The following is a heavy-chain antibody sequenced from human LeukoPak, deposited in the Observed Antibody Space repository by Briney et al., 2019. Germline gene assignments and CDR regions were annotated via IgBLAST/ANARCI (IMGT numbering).Heavy chain of an antibody. J-gene: IGHJ4*02. CDR3: ARGLPLGYCTYGVCYPPKHFDF. Sequence: ASVKVSCKASGYTITNNYMYWVRQAPGQGLEWMGWVNPKSGNTGYKQKFQARVTITRDTSITTAYMELSSLTSDDTAVYFCARGLPLGYCTYGVCYPPKHFDFWGQGTLVTVSS. CDR1: GYTITNNY. CDR2: VNPKSGNT. V-gene: IGHV1-8*03. D-gene: IGHD2-8*01.